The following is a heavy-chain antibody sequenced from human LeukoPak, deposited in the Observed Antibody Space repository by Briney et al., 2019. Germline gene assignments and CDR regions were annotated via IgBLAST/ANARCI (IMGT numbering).Heavy chain of an antibody. CDR3: ARGVDTSVTYYFDC. Sequence: ASVKLSCKASGYTFTNYGISWVRQAPGQGLEWMGCITSYNGNKNYAQRVQGRVTMSTDTSTSTPYMELRSLRSDDRAVYYCARGVDTSVTYYFDCWGQGTPVTVSS. V-gene: IGHV1-18*01. D-gene: IGHD5-18*01. CDR2: ITSYNGNK. CDR1: GYTFTNYG. J-gene: IGHJ4*02.